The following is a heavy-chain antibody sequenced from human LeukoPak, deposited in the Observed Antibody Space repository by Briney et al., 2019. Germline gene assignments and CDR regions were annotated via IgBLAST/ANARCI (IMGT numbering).Heavy chain of an antibody. V-gene: IGHV3-21*01. CDR1: GFTFSSYR. CDR3: ARSTRYSYHPGYFDY. Sequence: PGGSLRLSCAASGFTFSSYRMNWVRQAPGKGLEWVSSISSSSSYIYYADSVKGRFTISRDNAKNSLYLQMNSLRAEDTAVYYCARSTRYSYHPGYFDYWGQGTLVTVSS. D-gene: IGHD5-18*01. J-gene: IGHJ4*02. CDR2: ISSSSSYI.